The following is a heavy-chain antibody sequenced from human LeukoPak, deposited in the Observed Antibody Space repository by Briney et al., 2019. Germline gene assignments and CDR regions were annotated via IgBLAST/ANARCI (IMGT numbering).Heavy chain of an antibody. D-gene: IGHD1-26*01. Sequence: GGSLRLSCAASGFTFGSYDVHWVRQAPGKGLEWVTVISYDGSNKYYGDSVKGRFTISRDNSENTLYLKMNSLRAEDTAVYYCAKEGSNGDFDYWGQGTLVTVSS. CDR1: GFTFGSYD. V-gene: IGHV3-30*18. CDR2: ISYDGSNK. J-gene: IGHJ4*02. CDR3: AKEGSNGDFDY.